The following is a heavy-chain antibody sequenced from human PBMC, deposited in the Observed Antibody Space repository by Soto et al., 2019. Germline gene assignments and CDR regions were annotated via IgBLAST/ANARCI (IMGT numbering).Heavy chain of an antibody. Sequence: QLQESGPGLVKPSQTLSLTCTVSGGSITSGDFSWTWIRQPPGKGLEGIGYIYYTGTTYYNPPLEYRVTISVDTAKHNFSLSLTPATAAHTAVYYCARDERGIVPPSLLFGLDVWGQGTTITVSS. CDR3: ARDERGIVPPSLLFGLDV. D-gene: IGHD2-2*01. CDR2: IYYTGTT. V-gene: IGHV4-30-4*01. CDR1: GGSITSGDFS. J-gene: IGHJ6*02.